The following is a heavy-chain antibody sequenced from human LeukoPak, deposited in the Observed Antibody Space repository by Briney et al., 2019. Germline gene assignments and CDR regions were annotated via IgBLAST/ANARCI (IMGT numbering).Heavy chain of an antibody. CDR1: GFTFDDYA. CDR3: AKDRVGALDY. J-gene: IGHJ4*02. V-gene: IGHV3-9*01. D-gene: IGHD1-26*01. Sequence: AGGSLRLSCAASGFTFDDYAMHWVRQAPGKGLEWVSGISWNSGSIGYADSVKGRFTISRDNAKNSLYLQMNSLRAEDTALYYCAKDRVGALDYWGQGTLVTVSS. CDR2: ISWNSGSI.